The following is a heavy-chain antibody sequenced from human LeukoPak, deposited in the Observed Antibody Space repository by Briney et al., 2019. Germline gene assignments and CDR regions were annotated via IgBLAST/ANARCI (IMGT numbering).Heavy chain of an antibody. CDR3: ARDQYDTWSRRGNFDS. V-gene: IGHV3-7*03. CDR1: GFTFSGYG. D-gene: IGHD3-3*01. Sequence: GGSLRLSCAASGFTFSGYGMSWVRQAPGMGLEWVANIKLDGSEKNYVDSVKGRFTISRDNTKNSLYLQMNSLRVEDTAVFYCARDQYDTWSRRGNFDSWGQGTLVIVSS. J-gene: IGHJ4*02. CDR2: IKLDGSEK.